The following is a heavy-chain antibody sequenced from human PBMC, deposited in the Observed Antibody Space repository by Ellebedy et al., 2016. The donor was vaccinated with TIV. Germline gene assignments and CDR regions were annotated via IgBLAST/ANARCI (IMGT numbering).Heavy chain of an antibody. CDR2: ISGNGDST. V-gene: IGHV3-23*01. CDR3: ASYSNYNWFDP. D-gene: IGHD4-11*01. Sequence: GESLKISCAASGFTFSSYDMNWVRQAPGKGLEWVSVISGNGDSTYYADSVKGRFTISRDNSKNTVYLQMNSLRAEDTAVYYCASYSNYNWFDPWGQGTLVTVSS. CDR1: GFTFSSYD. J-gene: IGHJ5*02.